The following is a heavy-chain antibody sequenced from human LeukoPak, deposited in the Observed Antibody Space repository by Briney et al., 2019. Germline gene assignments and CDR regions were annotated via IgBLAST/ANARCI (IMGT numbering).Heavy chain of an antibody. CDR3: TRDKSCSGTSCQKYYFDY. CDR2: IKQDGSEK. CDR1: GFTFSSYW. J-gene: IGHJ4*02. V-gene: IGHV3-7*03. D-gene: IGHD2-2*01. Sequence: GGSLRLSCAAPGFTFSSYWISWVRQAPGKGLEWVANIKQDGSEKYYVDSVKGRFTISRDNAKNSLYLQMNSLRAEDTAIYYCTRDKSCSGTSCQKYYFDYWGQGTLVTVSS.